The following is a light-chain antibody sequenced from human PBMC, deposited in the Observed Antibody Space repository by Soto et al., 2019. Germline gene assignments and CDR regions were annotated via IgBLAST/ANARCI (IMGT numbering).Light chain of an antibody. V-gene: IGLV2-14*03. CDR3: GTWDSSLSALYV. J-gene: IGLJ1*01. CDR2: DVT. CDR1: SSDVGGYNY. Sequence: QSVLTQPASVSGSPGQSITISCTGTSSDVGGYNYVSWYQHHPGKAPKLIIYDVTNRPSGVSNPFSGSKSGTSATLSITGLQTGDEADYYGGTWDSSLSALYVFGTGTKVTV.